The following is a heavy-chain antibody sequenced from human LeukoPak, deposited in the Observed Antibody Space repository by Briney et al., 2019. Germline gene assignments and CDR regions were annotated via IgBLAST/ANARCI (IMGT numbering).Heavy chain of an antibody. CDR1: GGTFSSYA. CDR3: ARDYYDSTYYYYYMDV. V-gene: IGHV1-69*05. D-gene: IGHD3-22*01. CDR2: IIPIFGTA. J-gene: IGHJ6*03. Sequence: ASVKVSCKASGGTFSSYAISWVRQAPGQGLEWMGGIIPIFGTANYAQKFQGRVTITTDESTSTAYMDLSSLRSEDTAVYYCARDYYDSTYYYYYMDVWGKGTTVTVSS.